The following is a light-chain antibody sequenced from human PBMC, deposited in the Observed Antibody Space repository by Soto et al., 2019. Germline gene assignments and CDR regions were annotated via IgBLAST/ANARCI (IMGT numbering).Light chain of an antibody. CDR3: SSYSSTITRV. V-gene: IGLV2-14*03. CDR2: DVS. Sequence: QSALTQPDSVSGSPGQSITISCIGTSSDIGAYNYASWYQQHPGKAPKLIIYDVSNRPSGVSNRFSGSKSGYTASLTISGLQAGDEADYYCSSYSSTITRVFGTGTKLTVL. CDR1: SSDIGAYNY. J-gene: IGLJ1*01.